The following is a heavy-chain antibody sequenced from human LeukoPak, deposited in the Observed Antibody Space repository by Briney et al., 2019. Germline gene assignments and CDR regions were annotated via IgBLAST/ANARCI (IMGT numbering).Heavy chain of an antibody. J-gene: IGHJ4*02. Sequence: GGSLRLSCAASGFTVSSNYMTWVRQAPGKGLEWVSVIYSGGGTYYADSVKGRFTISRDSSKNTVYLQMNSLRAEDTAVYYCARGGREVGTTRGGYFDYWGQGTLVTVSS. D-gene: IGHD1-26*01. V-gene: IGHV3-66*02. CDR3: ARGGREVGTTRGGYFDY. CDR2: IYSGGGT. CDR1: GFTVSSNY.